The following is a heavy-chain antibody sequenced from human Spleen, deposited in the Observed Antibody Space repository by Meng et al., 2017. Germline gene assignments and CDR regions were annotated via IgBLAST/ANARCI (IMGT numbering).Heavy chain of an antibody. Sequence: GGSLRLSCAASGFTFSSYAMSWVRQAPGKGLEWVSAISGSGGSTYYADSVKGRFTISRDNSKNTLYLQMNSLRAEDTAVYYCAKDLGVPGEWELRATDYWGQGTLVTVYS. CDR2: ISGSGGST. D-gene: IGHD1-26*01. CDR3: AKDLGVPGEWELRATDY. V-gene: IGHV3-23*01. J-gene: IGHJ4*02. CDR1: GFTFSSYA.